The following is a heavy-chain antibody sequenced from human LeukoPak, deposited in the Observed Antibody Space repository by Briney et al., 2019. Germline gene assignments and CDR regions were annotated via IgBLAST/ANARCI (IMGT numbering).Heavy chain of an antibody. J-gene: IGHJ6*03. CDR3: ARVIPMYYDILTGYYRGHYYYMDV. CDR2: IIPIFGTA. Sequence: GASVKVSCKASGGTFSGYAISWVRQAPGQGLEWMGGIIPIFGTANYAQKFQGRVTITADESTSTAYMELSSLRSEDTAVYYCARVIPMYYDILTGYYRGHYYYMDVWGKGTTVTISS. D-gene: IGHD3-9*01. V-gene: IGHV1-69*13. CDR1: GGTFSGYA.